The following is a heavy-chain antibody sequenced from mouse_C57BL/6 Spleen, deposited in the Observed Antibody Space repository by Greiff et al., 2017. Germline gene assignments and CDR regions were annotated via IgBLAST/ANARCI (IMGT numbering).Heavy chain of an antibody. D-gene: IGHD1-1*01. V-gene: IGHV5-17*01. CDR3: ASDYYGSSYAFAY. CDR2: ISSGSSTI. CDR1: GFTFSDYG. J-gene: IGHJ3*01. Sequence: DVMLVESGGGLVKPGGSLKLSCAASGFTFSDYGMHWVRQAPEKGLEWVAYISSGSSTIYYADTVKGRFTISRDNAKNTLFLQMTSLRSEDTAMXYCASDYYGSSYAFAYWGQGTLVTVSA.